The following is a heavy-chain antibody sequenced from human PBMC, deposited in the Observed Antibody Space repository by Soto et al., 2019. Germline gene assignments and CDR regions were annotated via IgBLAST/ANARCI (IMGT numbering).Heavy chain of an antibody. CDR2: IKHDTSEA. V-gene: IGHV3-7*03. CDR1: GFKFSDYW. D-gene: IGHD2-15*01. J-gene: IGHJ4*03. Sequence: GGSLRLSCAASGFKFSDYWMSWVRQAPGKGLEWVGNIKHDTSEAHYADSVKGRLTITRDNIKNFLFLQMRDLRADDTASYYCARGGLGFSGPYRYSRFDNWGLGALVTVSS. CDR3: ARGGLGFSGPYRYSRFDN.